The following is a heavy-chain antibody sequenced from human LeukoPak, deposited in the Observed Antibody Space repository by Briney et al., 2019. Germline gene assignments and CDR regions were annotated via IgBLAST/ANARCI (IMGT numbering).Heavy chain of an antibody. CDR2: IIPIFGTA. D-gene: IGHD3-22*01. CDR1: GGTFSSYA. CDR3: ARDEAYYYDSSGTLGY. V-gene: IGHV1-69*13. J-gene: IGHJ4*02. Sequence: ASVTVSCKASGGTFSSYAISWVRQAPGQGLEWMGGIIPIFGTANYAQKFQGRVTITADESTSTAYMELSSLRSEDTAVYYCARDEAYYYDSSGTLGYWGQGTLVTVSS.